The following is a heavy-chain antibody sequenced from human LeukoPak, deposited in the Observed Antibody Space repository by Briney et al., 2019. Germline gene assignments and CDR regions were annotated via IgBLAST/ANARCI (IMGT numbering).Heavy chain of an antibody. J-gene: IGHJ4*02. Sequence: PGGSLRLSCAASGFPFTSYEMNWVRQAPGKGLEWVSYISRSGTIIYYADSVKGRSTISRDNTKNSLYLQMNSLRVEDTAIYYCARQSGPFDYWGQGTLVTVSS. V-gene: IGHV3-48*03. CDR2: ISRSGTII. CDR3: ARQSGPFDY. CDR1: GFPFTSYE.